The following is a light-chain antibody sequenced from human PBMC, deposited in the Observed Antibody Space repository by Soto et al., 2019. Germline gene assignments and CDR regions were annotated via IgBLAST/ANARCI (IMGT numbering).Light chain of an antibody. CDR3: SSYTTSSALQV. Sequence: QSVLTQPASVSGSPGQSITISCSGTISDFVLYNYVSWYQQHPGKAPQLMIYGVNNRPSGVSNRFSGSKSGNTASLTISGLQADDEADYYCSSYTTSSALQVFGTGTKVTVL. CDR1: ISDFVLYNY. V-gene: IGLV2-14*01. J-gene: IGLJ1*01. CDR2: GVN.